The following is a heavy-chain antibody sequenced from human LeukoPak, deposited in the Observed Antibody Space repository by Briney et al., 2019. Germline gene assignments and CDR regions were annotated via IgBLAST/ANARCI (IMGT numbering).Heavy chain of an antibody. CDR2: IYPADSDT. CDR3: ARHNADSSGYYPDG. V-gene: IGHV5-51*01. Sequence: GESLKISCKGSGYSFTNYWIGWVRQMPGKGLEWMGIIYPADSDTRYSPSFQGQVTISADRSISTAYLQWSSLKASDTAMYYCARHNADSSGYYPDGWGQGTLVTVSS. CDR1: GYSFTNYW. D-gene: IGHD3-22*01. J-gene: IGHJ4*02.